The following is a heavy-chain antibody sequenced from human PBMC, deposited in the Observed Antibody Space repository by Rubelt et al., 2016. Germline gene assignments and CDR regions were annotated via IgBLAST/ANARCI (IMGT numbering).Heavy chain of an antibody. V-gene: IGHV1-18*01. CDR1: GYTFTSYG. J-gene: IGHJ4*02. CDR3: ARDRRYIAALNYCDY. Sequence: QVQLVQSGAEVKKPGASVKVSCTASGYTFTSYGISWVRQAPGQGLEWMGWLSAYVGNTYYAPKLQVRVSMTTDTYTSTAYMELRNQRADDAALYYGARDRRYIAALNYCDYGCQGTLVTDSS. D-gene: IGHD6-13*01. CDR2: LSAYVGNT.